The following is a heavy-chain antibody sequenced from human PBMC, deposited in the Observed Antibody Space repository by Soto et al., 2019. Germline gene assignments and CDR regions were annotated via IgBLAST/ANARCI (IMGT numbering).Heavy chain of an antibody. CDR1: GGTFNNYA. CDR2: IIPMFDST. Sequence: QVRLVQSGAELKKPGSSVNVSCKASGGTFNNYAVSWVRQAPGHGLEWLGGIIPMFDSTHYAQGFQPRVTFSADESTKPVDLARSSLTSDGTAVYYGARDSALVRGLITPGWGLALWGPGTTVTVSS. J-gene: IGHJ6*02. CDR3: ARDSALVRGLITPGWGLAL. V-gene: IGHV1-69*12. D-gene: IGHD3-10*01.